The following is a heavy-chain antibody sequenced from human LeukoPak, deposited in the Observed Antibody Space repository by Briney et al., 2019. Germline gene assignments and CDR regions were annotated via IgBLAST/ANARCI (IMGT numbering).Heavy chain of an antibody. V-gene: IGHV4-59*08. CDR3: ARHGHQMTTIVLDAFAI. D-gene: IGHD5-24*01. J-gene: IGHJ3*02. CDR2: IYNRGTT. CDR1: GHPLSSYY. Sequence: SVTLSLTRPVSGHPLSSYYRSWIRHPPAKGLEWAGDIYNRGTTDYNSSLKSRVTISVATSPTQFSLTLTPVTAAATAVYSCARHGHQMTTIVLDAFAIWGQATMVTVSS.